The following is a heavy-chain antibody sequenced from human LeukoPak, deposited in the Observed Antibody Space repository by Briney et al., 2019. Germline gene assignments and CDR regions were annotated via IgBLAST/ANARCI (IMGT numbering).Heavy chain of an antibody. J-gene: IGHJ3*02. CDR1: GFTFSNYA. D-gene: IGHD2-2*01. CDR3: ARDAGVVVPAASGGAFDI. V-gene: IGHV3-30-3*01. CDR2: ISYDGSNK. Sequence: GGSLRLSCAASGFTFSNYAMHWVRQAPGKGLEWVAVISYDGSNKYYADSVKGRFTISRDNSKNTLYLQMNSLRAEDTAVYYCARDAGVVVPAASGGAFDIWGQGTMVTVSS.